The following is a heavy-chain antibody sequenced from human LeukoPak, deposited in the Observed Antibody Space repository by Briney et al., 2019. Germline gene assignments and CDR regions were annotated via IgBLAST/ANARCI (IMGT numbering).Heavy chain of an antibody. J-gene: IGHJ4*02. V-gene: IGHV1-8*02. D-gene: IGHD3/OR15-3a*01. Sequence: GASVKVSCKASGYTFNNYDINWVRQAPGQGLEWVGWVNPDNGNAGLGQKFRGRFTLTRNTSINTAYMELNSLRSDDTAVYYCSRGAPVAMFGPVHEQYFEHWGQGTLLTVSS. CDR1: GYTFNNYD. CDR2: VNPDNGNA. CDR3: SRGAPVAMFGPVHEQYFEH.